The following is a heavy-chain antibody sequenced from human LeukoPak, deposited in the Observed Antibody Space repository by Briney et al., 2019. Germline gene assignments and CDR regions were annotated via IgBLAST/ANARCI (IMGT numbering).Heavy chain of an antibody. CDR2: IGQGGSTK. D-gene: IGHD1-26*01. J-gene: IGHJ3*01. CDR3: VRDKGGRSGAIYYDAFDV. V-gene: IGHV3-7*01. CDR1: GFTFSTYW. Sequence: GGSLRLSCAASGFTFSTYWMIWVRQAPGKGLEWVANIGQGGSTKYYVDSLKGRFTISRDNAKNSLYLQMNSLRAEDTAVYYCVRDKGGRSGAIYYDAFDVWGQGTMVTVSS.